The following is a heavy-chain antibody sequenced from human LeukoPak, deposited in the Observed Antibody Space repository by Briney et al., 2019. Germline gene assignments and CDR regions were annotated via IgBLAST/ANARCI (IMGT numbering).Heavy chain of an antibody. D-gene: IGHD2-2*02. CDR2: ISAYNGNT. V-gene: IGHV1-18*04. Sequence: GASVKVSCKASGYTFTSYGISWVRQAPGQGLEWMGWISAYNGNTNYAQKLQGRVTMTTDTSTSTAYMELRSLRSDDTAVYYCARAPNGCSSTSCYRSWFDPWGQGTLVTVSS. CDR3: ARAPNGCSSTSCYRSWFDP. CDR1: GYTFTSYG. J-gene: IGHJ5*02.